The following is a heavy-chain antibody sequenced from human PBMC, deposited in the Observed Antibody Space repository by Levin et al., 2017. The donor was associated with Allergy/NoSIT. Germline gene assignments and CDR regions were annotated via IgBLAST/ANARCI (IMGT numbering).Heavy chain of an antibody. CDR1: RFTFSDYA. CDR3: ARDSSITRGYNYGLIDY. Sequence: QAGGSLRLSCAASRFTFSDYAMHWVRQAPGKGLEWVAVISYDGSNKYYADSVEGRFTVSRDNSKNTLYLQMNSLRAEDTAVFYCARDSSITRGYNYGLIDYWGQGTLVTVSS. CDR2: ISYDGSNK. D-gene: IGHD5-18*01. J-gene: IGHJ4*02. V-gene: IGHV3-30-3*01.